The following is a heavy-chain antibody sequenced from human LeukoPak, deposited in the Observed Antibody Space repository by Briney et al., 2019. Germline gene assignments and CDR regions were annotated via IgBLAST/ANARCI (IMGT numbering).Heavy chain of an antibody. Sequence: GGSLRLSCAASGFTFSSYAMNWVRQAPGKGPEWVSTFSATGGTTTYADSVKGRFTISRDNSKNTLYVQMDSLRAEDTAIYYCAKKLSGMSATPWGDFHYWGQGALVTVSS. CDR2: FSATGGTT. V-gene: IGHV3-23*01. CDR1: GFTFSSYA. D-gene: IGHD3-10*01. CDR3: AKKLSGMSATPWGDFHY. J-gene: IGHJ4*02.